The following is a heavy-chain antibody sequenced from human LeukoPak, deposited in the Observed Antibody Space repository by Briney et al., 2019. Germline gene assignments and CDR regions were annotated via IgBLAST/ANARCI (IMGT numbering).Heavy chain of an antibody. D-gene: IGHD1-26*01. Sequence: GGSLRLSCAVSGFTFSSYWMPWVRQAPGKGLVWVSRINGDGSTTSYADSVKGRFTISRDNARNTLYLQMNSLRAEDTAVYYCASGLVGGTKYWGQGTLVTVSS. J-gene: IGHJ4*02. CDR3: ASGLVGGTKY. V-gene: IGHV3-74*01. CDR2: INGDGSTT. CDR1: GFTFSSYW.